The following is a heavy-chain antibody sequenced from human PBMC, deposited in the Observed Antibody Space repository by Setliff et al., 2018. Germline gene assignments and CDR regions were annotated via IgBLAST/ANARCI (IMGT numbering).Heavy chain of an antibody. CDR2: VYHRGTT. V-gene: IGHV4-39*01. CDR3: ARTGTYRYFDY. Sequence: SETLSLTCTVSNGSLNRNGYYWAWVRQPPGKGLEWIASVYHRGTTYYNPSLKSRLTISVDTSKNQFSLKLRSVTAADTAVYYCARTGTYRYFDYWGQGALVTVSS. J-gene: IGHJ4*02. D-gene: IGHD1-1*01. CDR1: NGSLNRNGYY.